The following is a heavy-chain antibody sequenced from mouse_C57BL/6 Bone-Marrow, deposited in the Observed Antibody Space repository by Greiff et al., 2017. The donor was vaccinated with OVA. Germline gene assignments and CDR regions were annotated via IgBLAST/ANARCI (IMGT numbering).Heavy chain of an antibody. CDR1: GYTFTDYN. CDR2: INPNNGGT. Sequence: VQLQQSGPELVKPGASVKIPCKASGYTFTDYNMDWVKQSHGKSLEWIGDINPNNGGTIYNQKFKGKATLTVDKSSSTAYMELRSLTSEDTAVYYCARGALDYGSSYWYFDVWGTGTTVTVSS. J-gene: IGHJ1*03. D-gene: IGHD1-1*01. CDR3: ARGALDYGSSYWYFDV. V-gene: IGHV1-18*01.